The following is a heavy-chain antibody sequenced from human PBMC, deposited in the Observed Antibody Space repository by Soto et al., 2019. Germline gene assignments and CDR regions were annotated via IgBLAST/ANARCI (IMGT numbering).Heavy chain of an antibody. CDR1: GYTFTSYG. CDR2: ISAYNGNT. Sequence: EASVKVSCKASGYTFTSYGISWVRQAPGQGLEWMGWISAYNGNTNYAQKLQGRVTMTTDTSTSTAYMELRSLRSDDTAVYYCARDGTGGSYGVEWFDPWSQGTLVTVSS. CDR3: ARDGTGGSYGVEWFDP. J-gene: IGHJ5*02. V-gene: IGHV1-18*04. D-gene: IGHD1-26*01.